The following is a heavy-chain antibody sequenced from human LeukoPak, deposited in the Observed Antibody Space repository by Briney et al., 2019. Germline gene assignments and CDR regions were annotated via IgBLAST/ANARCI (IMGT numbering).Heavy chain of an antibody. J-gene: IGHJ4*02. Sequence: GGYLRLSCAASGFTFSSYSMNWVRQAPGKGLEWVSSISSSSSYIYYADSVKGRFTISRDNAKNSLYLRMNSLRAEDTAVYYCARKAMGDDYWGQGTLVTVSS. CDR1: GFTFSSYS. V-gene: IGHV3-21*01. CDR3: ARKAMGDDY. CDR2: ISSSSSYI. D-gene: IGHD5-18*01.